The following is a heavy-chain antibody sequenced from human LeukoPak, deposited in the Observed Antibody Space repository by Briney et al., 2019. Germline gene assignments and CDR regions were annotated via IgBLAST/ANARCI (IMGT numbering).Heavy chain of an antibody. V-gene: IGHV4-38-2*02. CDR1: GYSISSGYY. D-gene: IGHD1-26*01. CDR3: ARHLRVGATNPRAGGFDY. J-gene: IGHJ4*02. CDR2: IYHSGST. Sequence: SETLSLTCTVSGYSISSGYYWGWIRQPPGKGLEWIGSIYHSGSTYYNPSLKSRVTISVDTSKNQFSLKLSSVTAADTAVYYCARHLRVGATNPRAGGFDYWGQGTLVTVSS.